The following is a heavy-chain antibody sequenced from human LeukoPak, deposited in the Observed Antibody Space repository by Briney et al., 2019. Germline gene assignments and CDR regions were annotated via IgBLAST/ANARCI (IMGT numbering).Heavy chain of an antibody. Sequence: ASVKVSCKVSGYTFTGYYMHWVRQAPGQGLEWMGWINPNSGGTNYAQKFQGRVTMTRDTSISTAYMELSRLRSDDTAVYYCARGRGDYDFWSPLDYWGQGTLVTVSS. V-gene: IGHV1-2*02. CDR1: GYTFTGYY. J-gene: IGHJ4*02. D-gene: IGHD3-3*01. CDR3: ARGRGDYDFWSPLDY. CDR2: INPNSGGT.